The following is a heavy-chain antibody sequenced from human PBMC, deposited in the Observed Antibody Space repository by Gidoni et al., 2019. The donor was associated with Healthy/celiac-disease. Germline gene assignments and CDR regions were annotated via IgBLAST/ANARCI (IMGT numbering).Heavy chain of an antibody. CDR2: IYYSGST. V-gene: IGHV4-59*01. CDR1: GGSISSYY. J-gene: IGHJ6*03. D-gene: IGHD2-2*01. CDR3: ARSVVVPAAMGGYYYYMDV. Sequence: QVQLQESGPGLVKPSETLSLTCTVSGGSISSYYWSWIRQPPGKGLEWIGYIYYSGSTNYNPSLKSRVTISVDTSKNQFSLKLSSVTAADTAVYYCARSVVVPAAMGGYYYYMDVWGKGTTVTVSS.